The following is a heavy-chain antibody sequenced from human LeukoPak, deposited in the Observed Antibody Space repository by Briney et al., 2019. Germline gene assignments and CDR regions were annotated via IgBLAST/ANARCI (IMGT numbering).Heavy chain of an antibody. CDR1: GSSLSSSGEC. CDR2: IYWDGDE. J-gene: IGHJ5*02. V-gene: IGHV2-5*02. CDR3: AHRRGGPFFDP. D-gene: IGHD2-15*01. Sequence: SGPTLVHPTQTLTLTCIFSGSSLSSSGECVGWIRQPPGQALEWIALIYWDGDERYSPSLKSRLTITKDTSKNQVVLTLTNMGPLDAATYFCAHRRGGPFFDPWGQGALVTVSS.